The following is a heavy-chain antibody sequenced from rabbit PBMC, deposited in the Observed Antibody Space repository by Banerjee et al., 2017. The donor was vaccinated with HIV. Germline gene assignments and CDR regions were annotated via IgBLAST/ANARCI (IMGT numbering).Heavy chain of an antibody. CDR1: GFSLSSYG. D-gene: IGHD6-1*01. CDR2: IYAGGART. CDR3: ARDQEHYTYGYVGLVMGIAGMDL. V-gene: IGHV1S7*01. Sequence: QQLEESGGGLVKPGGTLTLTCTASGFSLSSYGVSWVRQAPGKGLEWIGAIYAGGARTYYATWVNGRFTISSDNAQNTVDLLMNSLTAVDRATYFCARDQEHYTYGYVGLVMGIAGMDLWGPGTLVTVS. J-gene: IGHJ6*01.